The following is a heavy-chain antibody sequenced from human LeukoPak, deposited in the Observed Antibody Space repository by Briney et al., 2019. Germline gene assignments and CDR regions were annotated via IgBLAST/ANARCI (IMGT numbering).Heavy chain of an antibody. CDR3: TTDAGRFGELIDY. CDR2: ISSSGSTI. CDR1: GFTFSSYE. D-gene: IGHD3-10*01. V-gene: IGHV3-48*03. J-gene: IGHJ4*02. Sequence: GGSLRLSCAASGFTFSSYEMNWVRQAPGKGLEWVSYISSSGSTIYYADSVKGRFTISRDNAKNSLYLQMNSLKTEDTAVYYCTTDAGRFGELIDYWGQGTLVTVSS.